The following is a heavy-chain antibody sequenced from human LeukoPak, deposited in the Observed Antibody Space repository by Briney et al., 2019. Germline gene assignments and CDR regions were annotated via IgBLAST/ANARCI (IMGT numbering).Heavy chain of an antibody. V-gene: IGHV3-30-3*01. CDR3: ARERQDTIVHSGAFDI. CDR1: GFTFSAYF. D-gene: IGHD3-10*01. CDR2: IASDGSHT. J-gene: IGHJ3*02. Sequence: PGGSLRLSCEASGFTFSAYFMHWVRQAPGKGLEWVAVIASDGSHTSYVESVKGRFTISRDNSKNTLYLQMNSLRAEDTAVYFCARERQDTIVHSGAFDIWGQGTMVNVSS.